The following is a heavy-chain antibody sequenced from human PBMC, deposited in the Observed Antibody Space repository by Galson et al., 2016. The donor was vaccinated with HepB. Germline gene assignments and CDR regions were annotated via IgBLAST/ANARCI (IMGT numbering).Heavy chain of an antibody. CDR3: AIERRGYNYGYYYYGMDV. D-gene: IGHD5-18*01. V-gene: IGHV6-1*01. J-gene: IGHJ6*02. Sequence: CAISGDSVSSNSAAWTWIRQSPSRGLEWLGRTYYRSKWYNDYAVSVKSRIKINPDTFKNQFSLQLNSVTPEDTAVYYCAIERRGYNYGYYYYGMDVWGQGTTVTVSS. CDR1: GDSVSSNSAA. CDR2: TYYRSKWYN.